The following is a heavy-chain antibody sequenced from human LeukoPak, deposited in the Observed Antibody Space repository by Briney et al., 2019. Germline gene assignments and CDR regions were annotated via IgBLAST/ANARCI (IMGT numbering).Heavy chain of an antibody. J-gene: IGHJ4*02. CDR1: GGSISSGGYY. D-gene: IGHD2-8*01. V-gene: IGHV4-31*03. CDR2: IYYSGST. Sequence: SETLSLTCTVSGGSISSGGYYWSWIRQHPGKGLEWIGYIYYSGSTYYNPSLKSRVTISVDTSKNQFSLKLSSVTAADTAVYYCARGGMVMMYAISYYFDYWGQGTLVTVSS. CDR3: ARGGMVMMYAISYYFDY.